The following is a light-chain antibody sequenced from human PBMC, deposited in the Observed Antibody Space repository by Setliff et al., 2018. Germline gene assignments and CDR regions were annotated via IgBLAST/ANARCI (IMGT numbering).Light chain of an antibody. CDR1: SSSIGAGYD. CDR3: QSYDRSLSGWV. CDR2: GNN. J-gene: IGLJ3*02. Sequence: QSALTQPPSVSGAPGQRVTVSCTGSSSSIGAGYDVHWYQQLPGTALKLLIYGNNNRPSGVPDRFSGSRSGTSASLAITGLQAEDEANYYCQSYDRSLSGWVFGGGTKVTVL. V-gene: IGLV1-40*01.